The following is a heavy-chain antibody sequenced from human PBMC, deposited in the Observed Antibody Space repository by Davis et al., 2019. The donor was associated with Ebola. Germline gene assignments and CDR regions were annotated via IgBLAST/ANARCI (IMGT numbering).Heavy chain of an antibody. CDR3: ARVSVVPAATYFDY. V-gene: IGHV4-61*08. CDR2: IYYSGST. Sequence: PGGSLRLSCTVSGGSISSGGYYWSWIRQHPGKGLEWIGYIYYSGSTYYNPSLKSRVTISVDTSKNQFSLKLSSVTAADTAVYYCARVSVVPAATYFDYWGQGTLVTVSS. CDR1: GGSISSGGYY. D-gene: IGHD2-2*01. J-gene: IGHJ4*02.